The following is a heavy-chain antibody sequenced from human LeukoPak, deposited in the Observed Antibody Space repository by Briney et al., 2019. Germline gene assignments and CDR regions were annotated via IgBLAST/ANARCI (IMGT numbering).Heavy chain of an antibody. CDR3: AKADYDFWSDLGDDI. J-gene: IGHJ3*02. D-gene: IGHD3-3*01. V-gene: IGHV3-30*02. CDR2: IRYDGSNK. CDR1: GFTFSSYG. Sequence: GGSLRLSCAASGFTFSSYGMHWVRQAPGKGLEWVAFIRYDGSNKYYADSVKGRFTISRDNSKNTLYLQMNSLRAEDTAVYYCAKADYDFWSDLGDDIWGQGTMVTVSS.